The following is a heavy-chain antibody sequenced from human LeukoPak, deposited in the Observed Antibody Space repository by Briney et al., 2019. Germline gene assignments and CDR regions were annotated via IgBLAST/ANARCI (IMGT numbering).Heavy chain of an antibody. D-gene: IGHD3-3*01. CDR1: GFTFSSYS. J-gene: IGHJ4*02. CDR3: AKGGQPQYYDFWSGYPPYYFDY. V-gene: IGHV3-21*01. CDR2: ISSSSSYI. Sequence: GGSLRLSCAASGFTFSSYSMNWVRQAPGKGLEWVSSISSSSSYIYYADSVKGRFTISRDNAKNSLYLQMNSLRAEDTAVYYCAKGGQPQYYDFWSGYPPYYFDYWGQGTLVTVSS.